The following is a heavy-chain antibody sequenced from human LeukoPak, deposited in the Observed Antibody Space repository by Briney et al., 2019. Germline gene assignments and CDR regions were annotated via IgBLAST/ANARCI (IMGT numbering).Heavy chain of an antibody. V-gene: IGHV4-34*01. J-gene: IGHJ6*02. CDR3: AREGYDSSGYYTYYYYGMDV. D-gene: IGHD3-22*01. CDR1: GGSFSGYY. Sequence: SETLSLTCAVYGGSFSGYYWSWIRQPPGKGLEWIGEINHSGSTNYNPSLKSRVTISVDTSKNQFSLKLSSVTAADTAVYYCAREGYDSSGYYTYYYYGMDVWGQGTTVTVSS. CDR2: INHSGST.